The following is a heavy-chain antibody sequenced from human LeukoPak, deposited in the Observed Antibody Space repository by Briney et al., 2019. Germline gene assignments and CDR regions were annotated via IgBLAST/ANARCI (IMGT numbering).Heavy chain of an antibody. CDR3: ARSVPDYTRFDY. D-gene: IGHD4-11*01. J-gene: IGHJ4*02. Sequence: GGSLRLSCAASGFTFNSYAMSWVRQAPGKGLEWVSAISGSGASTYYADSVKGRFTISRDNSKNTLYLQMNSLRADDTALYYCARSVPDYTRFDYWGQGALVTVSS. CDR1: GFTFNSYA. CDR2: ISGSGAST. V-gene: IGHV3-23*01.